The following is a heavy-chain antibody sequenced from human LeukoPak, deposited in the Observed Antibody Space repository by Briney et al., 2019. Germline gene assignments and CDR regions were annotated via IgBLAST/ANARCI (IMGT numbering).Heavy chain of an antibody. V-gene: IGHV3-23*01. Sequence: GGSLRLSCAASGFSFGSYAMGWTRQAPGQGLEWVSAISGSGSHANYAESVKGRFTISRDNSKNTLYLQMHSLVAADTAVYYCGSGPVGTTVPWGQGTLVTVSS. CDR1: GFSFGSYA. D-gene: IGHD1-1*01. J-gene: IGHJ5*02. CDR3: GSGPVGTTVP. CDR2: ISGSGSHA.